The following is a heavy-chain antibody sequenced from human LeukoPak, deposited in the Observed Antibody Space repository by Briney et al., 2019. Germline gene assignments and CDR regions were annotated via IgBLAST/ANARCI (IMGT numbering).Heavy chain of an antibody. CDR2: ISYDGSNK. CDR1: GFTFSSYA. V-gene: IGHV3-30-3*01. D-gene: IGHD6-13*01. J-gene: IGHJ4*02. CDR3: STPLEEQLVSDY. Sequence: GGSLRLSCAASGFTFSSYAMHWVRQAPGKGLEWVAVISYDGSNKYYADSVKGRFTISRDNSKNTLYLQMNSLRAEDTAVYYCSTPLEEQLVSDYWGQGTLVTVSS.